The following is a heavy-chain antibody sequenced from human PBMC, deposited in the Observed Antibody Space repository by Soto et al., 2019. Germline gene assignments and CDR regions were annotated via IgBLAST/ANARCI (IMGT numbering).Heavy chain of an antibody. D-gene: IGHD6-25*01. V-gene: IGHV4-39*01. CDR1: GGSITSSSHF. CDR2: IYFTGNT. J-gene: IGHJ5*02. CDR3: AGQTFTIAAASYGRSNWFDP. Sequence: SETLSLTCAASGGSITSSSHFWGWVRQPPGKGLEWIGTIYFTGNTYYTLSLKSRLTMSIDTSKNEFSLRLNSVTAADTAVYYCAGQTFTIAAASYGRSNWFDPWGPGTLVTVSS.